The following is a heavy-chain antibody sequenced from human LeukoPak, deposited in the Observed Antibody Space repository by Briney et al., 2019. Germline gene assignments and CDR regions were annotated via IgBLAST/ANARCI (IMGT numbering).Heavy chain of an antibody. D-gene: IGHD1-26*01. J-gene: IGHJ4*02. CDR1: GYTFTSYG. V-gene: IGHV1-18*01. CDR3: ARGGRYSGSYPYYFDY. Sequence: ASVKVSCTASGYTFTSYGISWVRQAPGQGLEWMGWISAYNGNTNYAQKLQGRVTMTTDTSTSTAYMELTSLRSDDTAVYYCARGGRYSGSYPYYFDYWGQGTLVTVSS. CDR2: ISAYNGNT.